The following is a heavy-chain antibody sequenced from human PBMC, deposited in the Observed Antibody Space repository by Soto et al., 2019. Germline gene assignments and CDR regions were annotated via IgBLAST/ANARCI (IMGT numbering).Heavy chain of an antibody. CDR1: GFTFSNSA. CDR2: IRDSDSGGST. D-gene: IGHD2-21*01. J-gene: IGHJ4*02. CDR3: AKVRVGIDVDFDY. Sequence: EVQLLESGGGLVQPGGSLRLSCAASGFTFSNSAMTWVRQAPAKGLEWVSTIRDSDSGGSTFYADSVKGRFTISRDDSKNTRYLQMSSLRAEDTAMYYCAKVRVGIDVDFDYWGQGALVTVSS. V-gene: IGHV3-23*01.